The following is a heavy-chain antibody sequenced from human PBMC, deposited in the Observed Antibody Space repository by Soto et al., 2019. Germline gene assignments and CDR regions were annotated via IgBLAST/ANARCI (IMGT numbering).Heavy chain of an antibody. D-gene: IGHD3-10*01. CDR2: IIPILGIA. Sequence: QVQLVQSGAEVKKPGSSVKVSCKASGGTFSSYTISWVRQAPGQGLEWMGRIIPILGIANYAQKFQGRVTITADKSTSTAYMELSSLRSEDTAVYYCATPSSPYYYGSGRDAFDIWGKGQWSPSLQ. CDR1: GGTFSSYT. CDR3: ATPSSPYYYGSGRDAFDI. V-gene: IGHV1-69*02. J-gene: IGHJ3*02.